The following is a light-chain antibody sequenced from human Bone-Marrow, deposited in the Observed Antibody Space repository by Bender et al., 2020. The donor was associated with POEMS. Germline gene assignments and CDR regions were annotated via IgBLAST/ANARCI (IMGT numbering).Light chain of an antibody. V-gene: IGLV1-44*01. CDR1: SSNIGGNA. J-gene: IGLJ3*02. CDR3: SAWDGILNGWV. CDR2: CND. Sequence: QSVLTQPPSASGTPGQRVTISCSGSSSNIGGNAANWWQQLPRTAPKLLIYCNDRRPSGVPGRFSGSKSGPSASLAISGLHSEDEADYFCSAWDGILNGWVFGGGTELTVL.